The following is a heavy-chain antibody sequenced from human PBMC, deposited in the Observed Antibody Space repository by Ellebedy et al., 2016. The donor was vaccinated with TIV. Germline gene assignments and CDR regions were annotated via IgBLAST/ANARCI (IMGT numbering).Heavy chain of an antibody. V-gene: IGHV3-7*03. D-gene: IGHD4-23*01. Sequence: PGGSLRLSCAASGFIISGDGMSWVRQAPGKGLEWVPHINPDGSAEYYVASVKGRLTISRDNSKNPLYRQMNSMRAEDTAVYYCARDADGNGGKLDYWGQGALVTVSS. CDR2: INPDGSAE. J-gene: IGHJ4*02. CDR1: GFIISGDG. CDR3: ARDADGNGGKLDY.